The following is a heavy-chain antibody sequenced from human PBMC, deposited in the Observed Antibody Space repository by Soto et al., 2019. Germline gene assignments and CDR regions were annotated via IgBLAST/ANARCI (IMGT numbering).Heavy chain of an antibody. Sequence: QVQLVESGGGVVQPGRSLRLSCAASGFTFSSYGMHWVRQAPGKGLEWVAVISYDGSNKYYADSVKGRFTISRDNSKNTLYLQMNSLRAEDTAVYYCAKDLTVVVTAHYGMDVWGQVTTVTVSS. CDR3: AKDLTVVVTAHYGMDV. CDR1: GFTFSSYG. J-gene: IGHJ6*02. V-gene: IGHV3-30*18. D-gene: IGHD2-21*02. CDR2: ISYDGSNK.